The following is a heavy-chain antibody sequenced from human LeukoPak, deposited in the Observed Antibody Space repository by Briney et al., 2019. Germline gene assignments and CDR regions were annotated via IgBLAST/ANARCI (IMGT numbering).Heavy chain of an antibody. CDR2: ISYDGSNK. CDR1: GFTFSSYG. Sequence: PGGSLRLSCAASGFTFSSYGMHWVRQAPGKGLEWEAVISYDGSNKYYADSVKGRFTISRDNSKNTLYLQMNSLRAEDTAVYYCAKERSIMIVALPGGYYGMDVWGQGTTVTVSS. CDR3: AKERSIMIVALPGGYYGMDV. V-gene: IGHV3-30*18. J-gene: IGHJ6*02. D-gene: IGHD3-22*01.